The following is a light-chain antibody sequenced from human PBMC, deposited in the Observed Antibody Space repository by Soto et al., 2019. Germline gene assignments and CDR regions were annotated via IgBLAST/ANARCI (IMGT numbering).Light chain of an antibody. V-gene: IGLV1-40*01. CDR1: SSNIGAGYD. CDR2: GNS. Sequence: QSVLTQPPSVSGAPGQRVTISCTGSSSNIGAGYDVHWYQQLPGTAPKLLIYGNSNRPSGVPDRFSGSKSGTSASLAITGLQAEDEADYYCQSYDSSLSGYVFGTGTKLTGL. J-gene: IGLJ1*01. CDR3: QSYDSSLSGYV.